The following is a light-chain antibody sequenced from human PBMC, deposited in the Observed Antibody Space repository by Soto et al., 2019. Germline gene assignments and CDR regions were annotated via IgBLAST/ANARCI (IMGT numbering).Light chain of an antibody. V-gene: IGKV1-9*01. CDR2: AAS. J-gene: IGKJ3*01. CDR3: QQLNSYPRVT. Sequence: DIQLTQSPSFLSPSVGDRVTITCRASQGIRRDLAWYQQKPGKAPKLLIYAASTLQSGVPSRFSGSGSGTEFTLTITSLQPEDFATYYCQQLNSYPRVTFGPGTKVDIK. CDR1: QGIRRD.